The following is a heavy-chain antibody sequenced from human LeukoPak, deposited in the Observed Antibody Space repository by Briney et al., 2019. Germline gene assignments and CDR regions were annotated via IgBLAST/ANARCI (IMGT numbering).Heavy chain of an antibody. Sequence: ASETLSLTCTASGGSISSSSYYWGWIRQPPGKGLEWIGSIYYSGSTYYNPSLKSRVTISVDTSKNQFSLKLSSVTAADTAVYYCARQTPTDGYSSSGAFDYWGQGTLVTVSS. V-gene: IGHV4-39*01. J-gene: IGHJ4*02. CDR2: IYYSGST. D-gene: IGHD6-13*01. CDR3: ARQTPTDGYSSSGAFDY. CDR1: GGSISSSSYY.